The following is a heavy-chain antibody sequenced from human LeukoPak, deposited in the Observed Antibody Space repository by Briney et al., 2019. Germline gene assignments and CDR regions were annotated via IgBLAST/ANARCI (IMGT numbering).Heavy chain of an antibody. CDR2: ISGSGGST. Sequence: GGSLRLSCAASGFTFSSYAMSWVRQAPGKGLEWVSAISGSGGSTYYADSVKGRFTISRDNSKNTLHLQMNSLRAEDTAVYYCAKDRWMDFWSGETYIDYWGQGTLVTVSS. J-gene: IGHJ4*02. CDR3: AKDRWMDFWSGETYIDY. D-gene: IGHD3-3*01. CDR1: GFTFSSYA. V-gene: IGHV3-23*01.